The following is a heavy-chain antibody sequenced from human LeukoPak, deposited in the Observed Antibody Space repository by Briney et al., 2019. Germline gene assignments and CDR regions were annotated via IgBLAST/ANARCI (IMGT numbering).Heavy chain of an antibody. Sequence: GGSLRLSCATSGFTFSFYAMSWVRQAPGKGLEWVSIINGSGDRTYYADSVKGRFTVSRDNSENTLYMQMKSLRAEDTAVYYCVSQTYRRSDRYYFDYWGQGTLFTVSS. CDR1: GFTFSFYA. V-gene: IGHV3-23*01. J-gene: IGHJ4*02. D-gene: IGHD1-26*01. CDR2: INGSGDRT. CDR3: VSQTYRRSDRYYFDY.